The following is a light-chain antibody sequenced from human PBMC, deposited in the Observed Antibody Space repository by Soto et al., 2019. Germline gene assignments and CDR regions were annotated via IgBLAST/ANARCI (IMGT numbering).Light chain of an antibody. CDR2: AAS. CDR3: QQYNSYS. Sequence: DIQMTQSPSSLSASVGDRVTIICRASQSISSYLNWYQHKPGKAPKLLIYAASSLQSGVPSRFSGSGSGTEFTLTISSLQPDDFATYYCQQYNSYSFGQGTKVDIK. V-gene: IGKV1-5*02. CDR1: QSISSY. J-gene: IGKJ1*01.